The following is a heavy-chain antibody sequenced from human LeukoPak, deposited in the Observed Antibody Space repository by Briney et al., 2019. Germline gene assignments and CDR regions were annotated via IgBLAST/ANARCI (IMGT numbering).Heavy chain of an antibody. CDR2: ISSSSSYI. CDR3: ARADTTGGYYFDY. J-gene: IGHJ4*02. Sequence: GGSLRLSCAASGFVFANYWMSWVRQAPGKGLEWVSSISSSSSYIYFADSLKGRFTISRDNAKNSLYLQMNSLRAEDTAVYYCARADTTGGYYFDYWGQGTLVTVSS. V-gene: IGHV3-21*01. D-gene: IGHD4-17*01. CDR1: GFVFANYW.